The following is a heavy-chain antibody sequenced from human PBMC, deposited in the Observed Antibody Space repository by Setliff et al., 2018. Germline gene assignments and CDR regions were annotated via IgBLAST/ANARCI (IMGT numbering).Heavy chain of an antibody. CDR1: GGSISSGVYY. J-gene: IGHJ4*02. V-gene: IGHV4-39*01. D-gene: IGHD1-1*01. CDR2: IYYRGNT. Sequence: PSETLSLTCTVSGGSISSGVYYWAWIRQPPGKGLEWIGRIYYRGNTYYNRSLKSRVTISVDTSKNQFSLKLGSVTAADTAMYYCARTGTYRYFDYWGQGALVTVSS. CDR3: ARTGTYRYFDY.